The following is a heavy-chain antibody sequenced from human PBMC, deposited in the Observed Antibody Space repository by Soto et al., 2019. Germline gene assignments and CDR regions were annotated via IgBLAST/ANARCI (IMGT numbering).Heavy chain of an antibody. Sequence: EVQLVESGGGLVKPGGSLRLSCAASGFTFSSYSMNWVRQAPGKGLEWVSSISSSSSYIYYADSVKGRFTISRDNAKNSLYLQMNSLRAEDTAVYYCERNGDSSDYRGWFDPWGQGTLVTVSS. D-gene: IGHD3-22*01. CDR3: ERNGDSSDYRGWFDP. V-gene: IGHV3-21*01. CDR1: GFTFSSYS. CDR2: ISSSSSYI. J-gene: IGHJ5*02.